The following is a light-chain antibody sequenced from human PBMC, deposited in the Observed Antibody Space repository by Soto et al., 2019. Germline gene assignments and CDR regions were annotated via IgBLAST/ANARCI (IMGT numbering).Light chain of an antibody. CDR3: QTWGTGTWV. V-gene: IGLV4-69*01. CDR2: LNSDGSH. Sequence: QLVLTQSPSASASLGASVKLTCTLSSGHSSYAIAWHQQQPKKGPRYLMTLNSDGSHSKGDGIPDRFSGSSSGAERYLTISSLQSEDEADYYCQTWGTGTWVFGGGTKLTVL. J-gene: IGLJ3*02. CDR1: SGHSSYA.